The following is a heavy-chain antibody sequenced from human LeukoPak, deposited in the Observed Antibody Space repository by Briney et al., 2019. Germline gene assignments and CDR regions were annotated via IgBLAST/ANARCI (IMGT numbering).Heavy chain of an antibody. CDR2: ISSSSSYI. D-gene: IGHD1-26*01. J-gene: IGHJ4*02. V-gene: IGHV3-21*01. CDR3: ARDGARSTLYYYDY. Sequence: GGSLRLSCAASGFTFSSYSMNWVRQAPGKGLEWVSSISSSSSYIYYIDSVKGRFTISRDNAKNSLYLQMNSLRAEDTAVYYCARDGARSTLYYYDYWGQGTSVTVSS. CDR1: GFTFSSYS.